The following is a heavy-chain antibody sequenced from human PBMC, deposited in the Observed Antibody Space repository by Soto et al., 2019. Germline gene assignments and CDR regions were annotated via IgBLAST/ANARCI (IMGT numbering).Heavy chain of an antibody. V-gene: IGHV3-33*01. CDR3: ARVYSSSSFFSDY. D-gene: IGHD6-6*01. CDR1: GFTFSSYG. J-gene: IGHJ4*02. CDR2: IRYDGSNK. Sequence: QVQLVESGGGVVQPGGSLRLSCAASGFTFSSYGMHWVRQAPGKGLEWVAVIRYDGSNKYYADSVKGRFTISRDNSKNTLYQQKNSLRAEDTAVYYCARVYSSSSFFSDYWGQGTLVTVSS.